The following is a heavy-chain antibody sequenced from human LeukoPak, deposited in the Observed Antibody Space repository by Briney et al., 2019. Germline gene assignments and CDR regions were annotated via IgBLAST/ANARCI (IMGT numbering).Heavy chain of an antibody. CDR2: INHSGST. CDR3: ARMGQQWLVRYRYFDY. CDR1: GGSFSGYY. J-gene: IGHJ4*02. V-gene: IGHV4-34*01. Sequence: SETLSLTCAVYGGSFSGYYWSWIRQPPGKGLEWIGEINHSGSTNYNLSLKSRVTISVDTSKNQFSLKLSSVTAADTAVYYCARMGQQWLVRYRYFDYWGQGTLVTVSS. D-gene: IGHD6-19*01.